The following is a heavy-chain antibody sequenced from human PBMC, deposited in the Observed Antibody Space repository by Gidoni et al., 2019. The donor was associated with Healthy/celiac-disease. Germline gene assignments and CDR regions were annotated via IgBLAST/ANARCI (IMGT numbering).Heavy chain of an antibody. CDR1: GGTFSSYA. Sequence: QVQLVQSGAEVKKPGSSVKVSCKASGGTFSSYAISWLRQAPGQGLEWMGGIIPIFGTANYAQKFQGRVTITADESTSTAYMELSSLRSEDTAVYYCASPGYCSSTSCYENYYYGMDVWGQGTTVTVSS. CDR2: IIPIFGTA. D-gene: IGHD2-2*01. J-gene: IGHJ6*02. V-gene: IGHV1-69*01. CDR3: ASPGYCSSTSCYENYYYGMDV.